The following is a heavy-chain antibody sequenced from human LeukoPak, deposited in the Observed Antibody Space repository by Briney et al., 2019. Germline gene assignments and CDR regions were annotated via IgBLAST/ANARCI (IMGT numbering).Heavy chain of an antibody. Sequence: GASVKVSCKVSGYTLTELSMHWVRQAPGKGLEWWGGFDPEDGETIYAQKFQGRVTMTEDTSTATAYMELSSLRSEDTAVYYCATTGSGNYYYYYMDVWGKGTTVTVSS. D-gene: IGHD3-10*01. CDR2: FDPEDGET. J-gene: IGHJ6*03. CDR3: ATTGSGNYYYYYMDV. V-gene: IGHV1-24*01. CDR1: GYTLTELS.